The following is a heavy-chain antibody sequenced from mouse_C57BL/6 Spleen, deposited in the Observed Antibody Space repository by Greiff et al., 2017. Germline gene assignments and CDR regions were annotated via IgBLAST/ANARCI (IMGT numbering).Heavy chain of an antibody. Sequence: QVQLQQSGAELVRPGTSVKVSCKASGYAFTNYLIEWVKQRPGQGLEWIGVINPGSGGTNYNEKFKGKATLTVDKSSITAYMQLSSLTSENTAVFFCARDGYSFDYWGQSTTLTVSS. CDR1: GYAFTNYL. D-gene: IGHD2-3*01. CDR3: ARDGYSFDY. J-gene: IGHJ2*01. CDR2: INPGSGGT. V-gene: IGHV1-54*01.